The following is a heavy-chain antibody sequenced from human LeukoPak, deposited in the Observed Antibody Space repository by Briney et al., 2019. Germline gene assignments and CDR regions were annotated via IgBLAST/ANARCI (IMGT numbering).Heavy chain of an antibody. V-gene: IGHV3-48*03. D-gene: IGHD3-22*01. CDR3: ARVAMIVAKPYDN. Sequence: PGGSLRLSCAASGFTFSSYEMNWVRQAPGKGLEWVSYISGSGTTIYYADSVKGRFTISRDNAKNSLYLQMNSLRAGDTAVYYCARVAMIVAKPYDNWGQGTLVTVSS. CDR1: GFTFSSYE. J-gene: IGHJ4*02. CDR2: ISGSGTTI.